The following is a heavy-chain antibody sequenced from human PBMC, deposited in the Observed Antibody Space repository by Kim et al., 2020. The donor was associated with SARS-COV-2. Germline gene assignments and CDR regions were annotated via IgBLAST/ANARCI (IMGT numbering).Heavy chain of an antibody. CDR3: ARGHDYYYDSSGYYYPDY. CDR2: MNPNSGKT. CDR1: GYTFTSYD. V-gene: IGHV1-8*01. J-gene: IGHJ4*02. D-gene: IGHD3-22*01. Sequence: ASVKVSCKASGYTFTSYDINWVRQATGQGLAWMGWMNPNSGKTGYAQKFQGRVTMTRNTSISTAYMELSSLRSEDTAVYYCARGHDYYYDSSGYYYPDYWGQGTLVTVSS.